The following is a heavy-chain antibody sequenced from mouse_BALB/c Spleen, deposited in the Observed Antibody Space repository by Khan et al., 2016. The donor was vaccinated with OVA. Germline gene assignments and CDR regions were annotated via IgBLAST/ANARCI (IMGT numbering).Heavy chain of an antibody. CDR1: GFTFSSYT. CDR2: ISSGGTYT. D-gene: IGHD2-1*01. CDR3: TRGEGYYGNPYAIDF. Sequence: EVKLVESGGGLVKPGGSLKLSCAASGFTFSSYTMSWVRQTPEKRLEWVATISSGGTYTYYEDSVEGRFTLSRDNAKNTLYLEMTSLKSEDTAIYYCTRGEGYYGNPYAIDFWGQGTSVTVSS. J-gene: IGHJ4*01. V-gene: IGHV5-6-4*01.